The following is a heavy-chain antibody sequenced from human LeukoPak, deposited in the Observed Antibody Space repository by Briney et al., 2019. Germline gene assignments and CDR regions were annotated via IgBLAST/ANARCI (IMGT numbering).Heavy chain of an antibody. Sequence: EASVKVSCKASGYTFTGYYMHWVRQAPGQGLEWMGWINPNSGGTNYAQKFQGRVTMTRDTSISTAYMELSRLRSDDTAVYYCARDAEISSWQERKDAFDIWGQGTMVTVSS. J-gene: IGHJ3*02. CDR1: GYTFTGYY. D-gene: IGHD6-13*01. CDR3: ARDAEISSWQERKDAFDI. CDR2: INPNSGGT. V-gene: IGHV1-2*02.